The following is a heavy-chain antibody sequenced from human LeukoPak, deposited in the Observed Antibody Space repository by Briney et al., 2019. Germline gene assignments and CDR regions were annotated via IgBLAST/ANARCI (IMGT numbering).Heavy chain of an antibody. CDR2: INGGNGDT. V-gene: IGHV1-3*01. CDR1: GYTFSNYA. D-gene: IGHD3-10*01. Sequence: ASVKVSRKASGYTFSNYAIHWVRQAPGQRLEWMGWINGGNGDTKVSQKFQDRVFITRDTSASTAYMELSSLRSEDTAVYYCARYYGSGSCDYWGQGTLVTVSS. J-gene: IGHJ4*02. CDR3: ARYYGSGSCDY.